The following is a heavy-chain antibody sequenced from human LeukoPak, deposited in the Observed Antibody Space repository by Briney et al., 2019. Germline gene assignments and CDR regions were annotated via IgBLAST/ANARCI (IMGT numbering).Heavy chain of an antibody. CDR3: ARRFRVNIRFLEWYGMDV. CDR2: IYPGDSDT. D-gene: IGHD3-3*01. V-gene: IGHV5-51*01. Sequence: HGESLKISCKGSGYSFTSYWIGWVRQMPGKGLEWMGIIYPGDSDTRYSPSFQGQVTISADKSISTAYLQWSSLKASDTAMYYCARRFRVNIRFLEWYGMDVWGQGTTVTVSS. CDR1: GYSFTSYW. J-gene: IGHJ6*02.